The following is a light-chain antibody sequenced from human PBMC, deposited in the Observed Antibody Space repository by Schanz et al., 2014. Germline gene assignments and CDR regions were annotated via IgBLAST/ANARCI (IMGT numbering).Light chain of an antibody. CDR1: QSVSST. CDR3: QQYGRSLPLT. CDR2: GAS. J-gene: IGKJ4*01. Sequence: EIVLTQSPGTLSLSPGERATLSCRASQSVSSTLAWYQQKRGQGPRLLIYGASTRATGIPDRFSGSGSGTDFTLTISRLEPEDFAVYYCQQYGRSLPLTFGGGTKVESK. V-gene: IGKV3-20*01.